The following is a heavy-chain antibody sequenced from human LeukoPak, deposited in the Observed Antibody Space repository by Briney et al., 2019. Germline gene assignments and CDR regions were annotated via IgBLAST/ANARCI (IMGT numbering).Heavy chain of an antibody. CDR3: ARALSTIIHPSLWLDY. CDR1: GYTFTSYG. J-gene: IGHJ4*02. V-gene: IGHV1-18*04. Sequence: GASAKVSCKASGYTFTSYGISWVRQATGQGLEWMGWISAYNGNTNYAQKLQGRVTMTTDTSTSTAYMELRSLRSDDTAVYYCARALSTIIHPSLWLDYWGQGTLVTVSS. D-gene: IGHD2/OR15-2a*01. CDR2: ISAYNGNT.